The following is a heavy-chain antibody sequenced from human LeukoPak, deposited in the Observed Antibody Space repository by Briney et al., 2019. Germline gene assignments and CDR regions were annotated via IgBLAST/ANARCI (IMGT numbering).Heavy chain of an antibody. CDR2: ISYDGSNK. D-gene: IGHD3-10*01. CDR1: GFTFSGYG. Sequence: PGGSLRLSCAASGFTFSGYGMHWVRQAPGKGLEWVAVISYDGSNKYYADSVKGRFTISRDNSKNTLYLQMNSLRAEDTAVYYCAKDKSGQWFGELGGSFDYWGQGTLVTVSS. J-gene: IGHJ4*02. CDR3: AKDKSGQWFGELGGSFDY. V-gene: IGHV3-30*18.